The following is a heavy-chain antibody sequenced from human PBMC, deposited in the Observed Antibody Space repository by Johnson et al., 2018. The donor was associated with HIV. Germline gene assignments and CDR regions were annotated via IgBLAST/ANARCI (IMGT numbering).Heavy chain of an antibody. CDR1: GFTFSDYG. CDR3: AKDLDRELLALWAFHT. CDR2: ISYDGANK. V-gene: IGHV3-30*18. Sequence: QEQLVESGGGVVQPGRSLRLSCAASGFTFSDYGMHWVRQAPGKGLEWVTHISYDGANKYYSGSVRGRFTISRDNSRNTLNLQIDSLREDDTAVYYCAKDLDRELLALWAFHTWGQGTVVTVSS. D-gene: IGHD2-8*02. J-gene: IGHJ3*02.